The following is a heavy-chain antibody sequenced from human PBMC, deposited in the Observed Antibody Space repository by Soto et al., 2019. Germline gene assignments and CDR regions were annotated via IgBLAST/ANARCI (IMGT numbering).Heavy chain of an antibody. Sequence: SETLSLTCAVSGGSISSGGYSWSWIRQPPGKGLEWIGYIYHSGSTYYNPSLKSRVTISVDRSKNQFSLKLGSVTAADTAVYYCARLEGGGAFDIWGQGTMVTVSS. CDR2: IYHSGST. CDR3: ARLEGGGAFDI. V-gene: IGHV4-30-2*01. CDR1: GGSISSGGYS. D-gene: IGHD2-15*01. J-gene: IGHJ3*02.